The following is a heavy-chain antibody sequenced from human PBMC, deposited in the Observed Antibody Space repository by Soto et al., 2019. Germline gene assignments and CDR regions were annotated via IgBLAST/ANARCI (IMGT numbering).Heavy chain of an antibody. Sequence: GASVKVSCKASGYTFTSYGISWVRQAPGQGLEWMGWISAYNGNTNYAQKLQGRVTMTTDTSTSTAYMELRSLRSDDTAVYYCARVDYPQKHTIFGVVTPSYYYYYMDVWGKGTTVTVSS. CDR3: ARVDYPQKHTIFGVVTPSYYYYYMDV. D-gene: IGHD3-3*01. CDR1: GYTFTSYG. CDR2: ISAYNGNT. V-gene: IGHV1-18*01. J-gene: IGHJ6*03.